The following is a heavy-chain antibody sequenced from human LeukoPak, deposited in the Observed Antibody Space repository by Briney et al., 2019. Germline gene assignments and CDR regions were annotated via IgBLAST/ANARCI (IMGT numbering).Heavy chain of an antibody. CDR3: ARSGYCSGGSCYSGSWFDP. V-gene: IGHV4-34*01. CDR2: INHSGST. Sequence: SETLSLTCAVYGGSFRGYYWSWIREPPGKGLEWIGEINHSGSTNYNPSLKSRVTISVDTSKNQFSLKLSSVTAADTAGYYCARSGYCSGGSCYSGSWFDPWGQGTLVTVSS. J-gene: IGHJ5*02. D-gene: IGHD2-15*01. CDR1: GGSFRGYY.